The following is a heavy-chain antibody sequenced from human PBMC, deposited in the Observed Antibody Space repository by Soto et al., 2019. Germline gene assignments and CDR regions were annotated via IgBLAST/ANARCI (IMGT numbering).Heavy chain of an antibody. D-gene: IGHD3-22*01. Sequence: EVQLVESGGDLVQPGGSLRLSCSASGFTFSIYAMHWVRQAPGKGLEYVSSISTDGGNTHYADSVKGRFTISRDNSKNTVYLQMSSVRAEDTAVYYCVKGEYYYDSSGYYPFDYWGQGTLVTVSS. CDR2: ISTDGGNT. CDR3: VKGEYYYDSSGYYPFDY. V-gene: IGHV3-64D*06. J-gene: IGHJ4*02. CDR1: GFTFSIYA.